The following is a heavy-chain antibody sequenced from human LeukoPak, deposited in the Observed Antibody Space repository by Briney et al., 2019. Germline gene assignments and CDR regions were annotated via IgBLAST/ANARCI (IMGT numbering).Heavy chain of an antibody. J-gene: IGHJ4*02. D-gene: IGHD6-13*01. CDR1: GYTFTGYY. Sequence: ASVKVSCKASGYTFTGYYMHWVRQAPGQGLEWMGWINPNSGGTNYAQKFQGRFTMTRDTSISTAYMELSRLRSDGTAVYYCARSSSSQGGVDYWGQGTLVTVSS. V-gene: IGHV1-2*02. CDR2: INPNSGGT. CDR3: ARSSSSQGGVDY.